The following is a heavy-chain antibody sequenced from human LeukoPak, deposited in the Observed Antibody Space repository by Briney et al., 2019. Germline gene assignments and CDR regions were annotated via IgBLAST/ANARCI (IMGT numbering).Heavy chain of an antibody. D-gene: IGHD3-22*01. J-gene: IGHJ4*02. CDR1: GFTFSSYG. Sequence: GGSLRLSCAPSGFTFSSYGMHWVRQAPGKGLEWVAVIWYDGSNKYYADSVKGRFTISRDNSKNTLYLQMNSLRAEDTAVYYCARDPLWDSSVYFYYWGQGTLVTVSS. V-gene: IGHV3-33*01. CDR3: ARDPLWDSSVYFYY. CDR2: IWYDGSNK.